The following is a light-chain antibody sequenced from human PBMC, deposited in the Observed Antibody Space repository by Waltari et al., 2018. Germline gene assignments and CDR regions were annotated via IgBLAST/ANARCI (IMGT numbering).Light chain of an antibody. CDR3: HHYNNWGT. J-gene: IGKJ1*01. Sequence: DIVMTQSPLSLPVTPGEPASIPGRSSQSIRNNLAWYQQKPGQAPRLLIHSTSIGAPGIPTRFNGSGSGTEFTLSISSLQSEDFALYYCHHYNNWGTFGQGTKVEFK. V-gene: IGKV3-15*01. CDR2: STS. CDR1: QSIRNN.